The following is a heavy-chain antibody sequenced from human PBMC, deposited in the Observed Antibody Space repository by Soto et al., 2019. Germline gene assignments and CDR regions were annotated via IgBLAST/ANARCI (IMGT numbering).Heavy chain of an antibody. Sequence: GGSLRLSCAASGFAFSDYYMTWIRQAPGKGLECISYISSGDTTIYYADSVKGRFTISRDNAKNSLSLQMNSLRAEDTAMYYCATIVEGRYLLRGSYYNYYYIDVWGRGATVTVSS. J-gene: IGHJ6*03. CDR2: ISSGDTTI. CDR1: GFAFSDYY. CDR3: ATIVEGRYLLRGSYYNYYYIDV. D-gene: IGHD2-2*01. V-gene: IGHV3-11*01.